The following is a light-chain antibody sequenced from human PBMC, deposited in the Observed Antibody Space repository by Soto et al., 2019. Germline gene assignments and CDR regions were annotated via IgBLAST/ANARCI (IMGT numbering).Light chain of an antibody. V-gene: IGLV2-14*01. CDR3: SSYTSSSTLLVV. CDR1: SSDVGGYNY. Sequence: QSALTQPASVSGSPGQSITISCTGTSSDVGGYNYVSWYQQHPGKAPKLMIYEVSNRPSGVSNRFSGSKSGNTASLTISGLQAEDEDDYYCSSYTSSSTLLVVFGGGTKLTVL. J-gene: IGLJ2*01. CDR2: EVS.